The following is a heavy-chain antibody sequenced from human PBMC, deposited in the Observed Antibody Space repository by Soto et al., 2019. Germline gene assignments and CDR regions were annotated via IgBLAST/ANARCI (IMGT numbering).Heavy chain of an antibody. J-gene: IGHJ6*02. CDR1: GDSISSYYYH. CDR3: DREDDGGDSLDV. Sequence: QVQLQQSGPGLVKPSQTLSLTCTVSGDSISSYYYHWTWLRQSPGKGLEWIGYTHHRGSILYNPSLKSRVTITVDTSKSQFSLHLTSVSAADTAVYGCDREDDGGDSLDVWGQGTTVTVSS. CDR2: THHRGSI. V-gene: IGHV4-30-4*08. D-gene: IGHD2-21*02.